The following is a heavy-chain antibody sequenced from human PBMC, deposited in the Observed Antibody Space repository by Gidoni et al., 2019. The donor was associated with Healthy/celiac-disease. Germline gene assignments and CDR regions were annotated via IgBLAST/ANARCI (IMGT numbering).Heavy chain of an antibody. J-gene: IGHJ4*02. CDR2: ISSNGGST. CDR1: GFTFSSYA. Sequence: EVQLVESGGGLVQPGGSLRLSCSASGFTFSSYAMHWFRQAPGKVLKYVSAISSNGGSTYYADSVKGRFNISRDNSKNTLYLQMSSLRAEDTAVYYCVRGYSGYGDIFDYWGQGTLVTVSS. V-gene: IGHV3-64D*06. D-gene: IGHD5-12*01. CDR3: VRGYSGYGDIFDY.